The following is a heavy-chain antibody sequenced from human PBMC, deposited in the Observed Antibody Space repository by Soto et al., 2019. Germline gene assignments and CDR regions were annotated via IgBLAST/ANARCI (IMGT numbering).Heavy chain of an antibody. V-gene: IGHV1-8*01. J-gene: IGHJ6*02. D-gene: IGHD2-21*02. Sequence: ASVKVSCKASGYTFTSYDINWVRQATGQGLEWMGWMNPNSGNTGYAQKFQGRVTMTRNTSISTAYMELSSLRSEDTAVYYCARGGCGGDCYYYYSYGMDVWGQGTTVTVSS. CDR1: GYTFTSYD. CDR2: MNPNSGNT. CDR3: ARGGCGGDCYYYYSYGMDV.